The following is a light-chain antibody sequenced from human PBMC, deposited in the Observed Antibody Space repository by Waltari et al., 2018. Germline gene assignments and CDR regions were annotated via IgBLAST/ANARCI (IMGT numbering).Light chain of an antibody. Sequence: QSVLTQPPLASGTPGQRLTISCSGNSSNIGINTVTWYQQLPGTAPILLIYANYHRPSGVPDRFSASKSDTSASLAISGLQSEDEADYFCATWDDSLNGRVFGGGTKLAVL. CDR3: ATWDDSLNGRV. CDR1: SSNIGINT. J-gene: IGLJ3*02. V-gene: IGLV1-44*01. CDR2: ANY.